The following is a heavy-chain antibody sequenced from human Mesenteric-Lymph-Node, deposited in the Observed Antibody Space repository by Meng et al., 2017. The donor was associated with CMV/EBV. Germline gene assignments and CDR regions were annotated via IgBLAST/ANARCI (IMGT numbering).Heavy chain of an antibody. CDR1: GFTFSSYG. V-gene: IGHV3-30*02. J-gene: IGHJ6*02. CDR2: IRYDGGNK. D-gene: IGHD3-3*01. CDR3: AKDRGGYYQYYFYYGMDA. Sequence: GESLKISCAASGFTFSSYGMHWVSQAPGKGLEWVAFIRYDGGNKFYADSVKGRFTISRDNSKKTLYLQMNSLRAEDTAVYYCAKDRGGYYQYYFYYGMDAWGQGTTVTVSS.